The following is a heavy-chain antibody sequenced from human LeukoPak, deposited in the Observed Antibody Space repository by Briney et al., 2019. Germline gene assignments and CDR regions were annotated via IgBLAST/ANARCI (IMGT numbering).Heavy chain of an antibody. CDR1: GYTFTSYY. D-gene: IGHD4-17*01. CDR2: INPSGGST. J-gene: IGHJ4*02. V-gene: IGHV1-46*01. CDR3: ARNPVTTKYFDY. Sequence: ASGKVSCKASGYTFTSYYMHWVRQAPGQGLEWMGIINPSGGSTRYAQKFQGRVTMTRDTSTSTVYMELSSLRSEDTAVYYCARNPVTTKYFDYWGQGTLVTVSS.